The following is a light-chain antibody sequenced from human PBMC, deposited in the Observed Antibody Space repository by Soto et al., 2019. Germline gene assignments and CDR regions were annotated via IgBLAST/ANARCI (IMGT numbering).Light chain of an antibody. Sequence: DIVMTQPPANLPVAPGERVTLSCRASQGVSRKLAWYQQKPGQAPRLLIYGGSSRVTGIPVRFSGSGSETDFTLTITRLEPEEFAVYDCQQYSSSRAVGQGTKVDIK. V-gene: IGKV3-20*01. CDR2: GGS. J-gene: IGKJ1*01. CDR3: QQYSSSRA. CDR1: QGVSRK.